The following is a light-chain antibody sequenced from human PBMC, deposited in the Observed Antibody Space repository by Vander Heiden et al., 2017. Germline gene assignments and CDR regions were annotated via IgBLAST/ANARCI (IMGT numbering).Light chain of an antibody. V-gene: IGKV1-39*01. CDR3: QQSYSTPLT. Sequence: IHMTQSPSSLSASVGDRVTITCRASQSISSYLNWYQQKPGKAPQVLIYVASSLQSGVPSRFSGSGSGTDFTLTISSLQPEDFATYYCQQSYSTPLTFGGGTKVEIK. CDR2: VAS. CDR1: QSISSY. J-gene: IGKJ4*01.